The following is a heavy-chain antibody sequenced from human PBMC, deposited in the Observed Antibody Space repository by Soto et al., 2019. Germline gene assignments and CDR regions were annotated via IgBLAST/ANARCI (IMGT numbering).Heavy chain of an antibody. CDR1: GGTFSNYP. J-gene: IGHJ2*01. CDR2: IIPIFGTV. D-gene: IGHD5-12*01. Sequence: QVQLVQSGAEVKKPGSSVKVSCKASGGTFSNYPVSWVRQAPGQGLEWMGGIIPIFGTVNYAQKFQGRLTITADESPSTAYRELSSLRSEDTAVYYCARGNHRWLQLWYFDLWGRGTLVTVSS. CDR3: ARGNHRWLQLWYFDL. V-gene: IGHV1-69*12.